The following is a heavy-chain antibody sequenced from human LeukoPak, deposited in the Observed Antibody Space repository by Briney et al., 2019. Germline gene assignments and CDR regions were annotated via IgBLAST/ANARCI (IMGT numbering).Heavy chain of an antibody. CDR1: GFTFSSYA. D-gene: IGHD3-22*01. J-gene: IGHJ3*02. Sequence: GGSLRLSCAASGFTFSSYAMSWVRQAPGKGLEWVSSISGSGGSTYYADSVKRRFTISRDNSKNTLDVQMNSLRAEDTAVYYCAKDYVYYDGSGYFSDAFDIWGQGTMVTVSS. V-gene: IGHV3-23*01. CDR3: AKDYVYYDGSGYFSDAFDI. CDR2: ISGSGGST.